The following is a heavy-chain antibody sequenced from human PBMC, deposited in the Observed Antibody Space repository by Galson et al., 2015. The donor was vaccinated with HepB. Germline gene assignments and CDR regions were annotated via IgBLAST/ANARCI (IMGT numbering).Heavy chain of an antibody. CDR3: ARDATHVLRFLDA. CDR1: GFTFSSYA. CDR2: ISSSTTR. V-gene: IGHV3-48*01. J-gene: IGHJ5*02. Sequence: SLRLSCAASGFTFSSYAIHWVRQAPGKGLEWVSYISSSTTRYYADSVKRRFTISRDNAKNSLYLQMNSLRAEDTAVYYCARDATHVLRFLDAWGQGILVTASS. D-gene: IGHD3-3*01.